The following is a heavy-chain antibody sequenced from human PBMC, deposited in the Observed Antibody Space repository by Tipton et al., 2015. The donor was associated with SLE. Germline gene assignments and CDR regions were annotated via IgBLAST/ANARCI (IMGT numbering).Heavy chain of an antibody. CDR1: GFTFSSYW. D-gene: IGHD7-27*01. V-gene: IGHV3-7*03. Sequence: GSLRLSCAASGFTFSSYWMTWVRQAPGKGLEWVASINQDGSEKYYVDSMKGRFTMSRDNANNSLHLQMDSLRAEDTAVYYCARDQGGWGLLADYWGQGTLVTVSS. CDR3: ARDQGGWGLLADY. CDR2: INQDGSEK. J-gene: IGHJ4*02.